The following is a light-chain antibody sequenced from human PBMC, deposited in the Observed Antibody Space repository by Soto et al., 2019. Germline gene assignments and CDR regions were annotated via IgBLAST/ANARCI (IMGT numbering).Light chain of an antibody. CDR1: QSICGN. J-gene: IGKJ1*01. CDR2: RAS. V-gene: IGKV3-15*01. CDR3: LQYHNLWA. Sequence: EIVMTQSPATLSVSPGESATLSCRASQSICGNFAWYQQRPGQAPSLLIYRASTMATGIPARFSGSGSGTEFTLTISSLQSEDFTVYSFLQYHNLWAFGQGTKVDIK.